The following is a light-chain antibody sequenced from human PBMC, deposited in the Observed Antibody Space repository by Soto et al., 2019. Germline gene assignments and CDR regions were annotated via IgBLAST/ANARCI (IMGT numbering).Light chain of an antibody. CDR3: CSYAGSSTFPYV. CDR2: EGS. J-gene: IGLJ1*01. Sequence: ALTQPASLSGSPGQSITISCTGTSSDVGSYNLVSWYQQHPGKAPKLMIYEGSKRPSGVSNRFSGSKSGNTASLTISGIQAEDEADYYCCSYAGSSTFPYVFGTGTKVTVL. CDR1: SSDVGSYNL. V-gene: IGLV2-23*03.